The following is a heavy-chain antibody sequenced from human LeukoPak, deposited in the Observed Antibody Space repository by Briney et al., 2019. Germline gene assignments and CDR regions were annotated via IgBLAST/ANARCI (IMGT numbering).Heavy chain of an antibody. V-gene: IGHV3-74*01. J-gene: IGHJ4*02. CDR3: VRDSDYYDLDY. CDR2: INTDGRGP. Sequence: GGSLRLSCAASGFPFSTYWMHWVRQAPGKRGVSVSRINTDGRGPNYVPSVKGRFTISRDNAKNPLYLQLSNRRAQDPDVYYCVRDSDYYDLDYWGQETLVTVSS. CDR1: GFPFSTYW. D-gene: IGHD3-22*01.